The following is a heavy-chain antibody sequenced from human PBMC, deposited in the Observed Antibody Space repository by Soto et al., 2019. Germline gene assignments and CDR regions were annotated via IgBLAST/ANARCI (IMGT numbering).Heavy chain of an antibody. J-gene: IGHJ3*02. CDR3: ARQKALFGQSYYDILTGYKPDGGAFDI. Sequence: SETLSLTCTVSGGSISSSSYYWGWIRQPPGKGLEWIGSIYYSGSTYYNPSLKSRVTISVDTSKNQFSLKLSSVTAADTAVYYCARQKALFGQSYYDILTGYKPDGGAFDIWGQGTMVTVSS. CDR2: IYYSGST. D-gene: IGHD3-9*01. CDR1: GGSISSSSYY. V-gene: IGHV4-39*01.